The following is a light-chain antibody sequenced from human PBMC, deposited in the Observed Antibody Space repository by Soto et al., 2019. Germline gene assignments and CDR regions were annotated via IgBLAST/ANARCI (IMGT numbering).Light chain of an antibody. Sequence: QSALTQPASVSGSPGQSITISCTGTSSDVGSYNLVSWYQQHPGKAPKLMIYEGSKRPSGVSNRFSGSKSGNTASLTSSGRQAEDEADYSCCSYAGSSTLLYVFVPGTKLTVL. CDR1: SSDVGSYNL. J-gene: IGLJ1*01. CDR3: CSYAGSSTLLYV. V-gene: IGLV2-23*03. CDR2: EGS.